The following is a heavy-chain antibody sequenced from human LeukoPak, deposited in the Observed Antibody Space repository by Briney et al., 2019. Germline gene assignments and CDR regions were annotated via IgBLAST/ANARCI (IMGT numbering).Heavy chain of an antibody. V-gene: IGHV3-49*03. J-gene: IGHJ4*02. D-gene: IGHD3-10*01. Sequence: GGSLRLSCTASGFTFGDYAMSWFRQAPGKGLEWVGFIRSKAYGGTTEYAASVKGRFTISRDDSKSIAYLQMNSLKTEDTAVYYCTRDYYGSGSYYYYFDYWGQGTLVTVSS. CDR2: IRSKAYGGTT. CDR1: GFTFGDYA. CDR3: TRDYYGSGSYYYYFDY.